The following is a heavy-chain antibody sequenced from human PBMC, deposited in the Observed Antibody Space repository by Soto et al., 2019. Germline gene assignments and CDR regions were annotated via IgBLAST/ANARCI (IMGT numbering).Heavy chain of an antibody. CDR1: GGSISSSNW. J-gene: IGHJ6*02. Sequence: QVQLQESAPGLVKPSGTLSLTCAVSGGSISSSNWWSWVRQPPGKGLEWIGEIYHSGSTNYNPSLKSRDTISVDKSQNQFSLKLSSVTAADTAVYYCARDSTVPTSDYYYGMDVWGQGTTVTVSS. D-gene: IGHD4-17*01. CDR3: ARDSTVPTSDYYYGMDV. CDR2: IYHSGST. V-gene: IGHV4-4*02.